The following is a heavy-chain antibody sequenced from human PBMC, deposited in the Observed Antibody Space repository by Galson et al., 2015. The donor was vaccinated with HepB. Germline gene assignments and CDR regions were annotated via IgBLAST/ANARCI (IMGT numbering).Heavy chain of an antibody. CDR1: GFTVSSNY. D-gene: IGHD6-13*01. Sequence: SLRLSCAASGFTVSSNYMSWVRQAPGKGLEWVSVIYSGGSTYYADSAKGRFTISRDNSKNTLYLQMNSLRAEDMAVYYCARDGYSSSWYVRYFDLWGRGTLVTVSS. J-gene: IGHJ2*01. V-gene: IGHV3-66*01. CDR3: ARDGYSSSWYVRYFDL. CDR2: IYSGGST.